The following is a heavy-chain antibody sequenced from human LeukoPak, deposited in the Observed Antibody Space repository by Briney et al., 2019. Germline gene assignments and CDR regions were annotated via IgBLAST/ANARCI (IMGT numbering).Heavy chain of an antibody. D-gene: IGHD3-22*01. CDR3: ARGHGVWYYFDSSGSLFDY. CDR2: MNPSSGNT. V-gene: IGHV1-8*01. CDR1: GYTFTSYD. Sequence: GASVKVSCKASGYTFTSYDINWVRQATGQGPEWMGWMNPSSGNTGYAQKFQGRVTMTRNTSISTAYLEMSSLTSEDTAVYYCARGHGVWYYFDSSGSLFDYWGQGTLVTVSS. J-gene: IGHJ4*02.